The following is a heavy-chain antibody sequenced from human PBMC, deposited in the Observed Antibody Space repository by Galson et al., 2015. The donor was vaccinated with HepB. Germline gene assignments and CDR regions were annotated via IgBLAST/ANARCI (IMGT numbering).Heavy chain of an antibody. J-gene: IGHJ5*02. CDR1: GVTFSTNV. Sequence: SLRLSCAAAGVTFSTNVMHWVRQAPGKGLEWVAVISYDDNTQYYTDSVKGRFTLSRDNSKNTLSLQMNSLKPEDTAIYYCAKDYSSGWDLGHWGQGTLVTVSS. CDR3: AKDYSSGWDLGH. CDR2: ISYDDNTQ. D-gene: IGHD6-19*01. V-gene: IGHV3-30*18.